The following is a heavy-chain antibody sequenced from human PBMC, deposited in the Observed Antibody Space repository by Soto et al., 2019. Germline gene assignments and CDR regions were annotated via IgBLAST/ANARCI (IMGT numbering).Heavy chain of an antibody. CDR2: IHYSGTT. Sequence: SETLSLTCTVSGGSMRNYFWTWIRQPPGKGLEWIGYIHYSGTTSFFPSYNPSLRSRVTISEDTSKNQLSLKLLSVTTADTAVYFCAAGEGSSRNLAPYYLDFWGQGTLVTVSS. CDR3: AAGEGSSRNLAPYYLDF. J-gene: IGHJ4*02. D-gene: IGHD6-13*01. CDR1: GGSMRNYF. V-gene: IGHV4-59*01.